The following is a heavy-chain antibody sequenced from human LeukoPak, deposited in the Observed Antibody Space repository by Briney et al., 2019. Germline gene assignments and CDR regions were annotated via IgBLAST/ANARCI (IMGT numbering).Heavy chain of an antibody. Sequence: SETLSLTCTVSGGSISSYYWSWIRQPPGKGLEWIGRIYTSGSTNYNPSLKSRVTMSVDTSKNQFSLKLSSVTAADTAVYYCARGGYYDSSGYSNDYWGQGTLVTVSS. J-gene: IGHJ4*02. CDR1: GGSISSYY. CDR3: ARGGYYDSSGYSNDY. CDR2: IYTSGST. V-gene: IGHV4-4*07. D-gene: IGHD3-22*01.